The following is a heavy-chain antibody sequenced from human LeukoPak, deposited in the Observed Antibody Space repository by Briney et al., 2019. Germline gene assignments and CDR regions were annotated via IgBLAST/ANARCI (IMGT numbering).Heavy chain of an antibody. CDR1: GGSISSHY. V-gene: IGHV4-59*08. D-gene: IGHD6-13*01. CDR3: ARHLIETGSWHSYWFDP. CDR2: IFYNGNT. J-gene: IGHJ5*02. Sequence: SETLSLTCSVSGGSISSHYWSWIRQPPGKGLEWIAFIFYNGNTNYNPSLRSRATIALDTSKNQLSLKLSSVTAADTAVYYCARHLIETGSWHSYWFDPWGQGTLVTVSS.